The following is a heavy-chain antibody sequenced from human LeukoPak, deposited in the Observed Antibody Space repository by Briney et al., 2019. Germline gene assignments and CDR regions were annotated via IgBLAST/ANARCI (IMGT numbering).Heavy chain of an antibody. CDR1: GFTFSSYA. V-gene: IGHV3-23*01. D-gene: IGHD4-23*01. CDR2: ISGSGGST. CDR3: AKDLDYGGNGPDAFDI. Sequence: GGPLRLSCAASGFTFSSYAMSWVRQAPGKGLEWVSAISGSGGSTYYADSVKGRFTISRDNSKNTLYLQMNSLRAEDTAVYYCAKDLDYGGNGPDAFDIWGQGTMVTVSS. J-gene: IGHJ3*02.